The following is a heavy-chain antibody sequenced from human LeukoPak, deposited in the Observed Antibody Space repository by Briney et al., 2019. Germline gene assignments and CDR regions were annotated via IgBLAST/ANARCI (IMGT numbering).Heavy chain of an antibody. J-gene: IGHJ4*02. CDR1: GGTFSNYS. D-gene: IGHD3-10*01. V-gene: IGHV1-69*13. CDR3: ARGEYGSGSSTY. Sequence: RGASVKVSCKASGGTFSNYSVTWVRQAPGQGLEWMGGIIPIFGTANYAQKFQGRVTITADESTSTAYMELSSLRSEDTAVYYCARGEYGSGSSTYWGQGTLVTVSS. CDR2: IIPIFGTA.